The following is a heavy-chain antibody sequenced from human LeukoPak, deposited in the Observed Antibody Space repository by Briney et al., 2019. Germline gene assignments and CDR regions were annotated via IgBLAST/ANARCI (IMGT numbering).Heavy chain of an antibody. CDR1: GFTFSNYA. J-gene: IGHJ3*02. V-gene: IGHV3-23*01. Sequence: TGGSLRLSCAASGFTFSNYAMSWVRQAPGKGLEWVSAISGSASSTYHADSVKGRFTISRDNSKNTLYLQMNSLRAEDTAVYYCARDSFDSGQALGIEGSGWYSAFDIWGQGTMVTVSS. CDR3: ARDSFDSGQALGIEGSGWYSAFDI. CDR2: ISGSASST. D-gene: IGHD6-19*01.